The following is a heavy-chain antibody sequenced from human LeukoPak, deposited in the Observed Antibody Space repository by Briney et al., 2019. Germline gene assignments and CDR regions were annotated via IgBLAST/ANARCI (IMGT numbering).Heavy chain of an antibody. V-gene: IGHV1-18*01. CDR1: GYTFTSYG. D-gene: IGHD2-15*01. J-gene: IGHJ5*02. CDR3: ARAHEGIGYCSGGSCGSNWFDP. CDR2: ISAYNGNT. Sequence: ASVKVSCKASGYTFTSYGISWVRQAPGQGLEWMGWISAYNGNTNYAQKLQGRATMTTDTSTSTAYMELRSLRSDDTAVYYCARAHEGIGYCSGGSCGSNWFDPWGQGTLVTVSS.